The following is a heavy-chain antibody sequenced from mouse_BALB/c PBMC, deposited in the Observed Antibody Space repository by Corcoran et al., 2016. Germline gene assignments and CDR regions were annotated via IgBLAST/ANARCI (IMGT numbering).Heavy chain of an antibody. Sequence: QIQLVQSGPELKKPGETVKISCKASGYTFTHYGMNWVKQAPGKGLKWMGWINTYTGEPTYADDFKGRFAFSLETSASTAYLQINNLKNEDMATYFCASRGYKNAMDYWGQGTSVTVSS. D-gene: IGHD1-3*01. CDR2: INTYTGEP. CDR1: GYTFTHYG. V-gene: IGHV9-1*02. J-gene: IGHJ4*01. CDR3: ASRGYKNAMDY.